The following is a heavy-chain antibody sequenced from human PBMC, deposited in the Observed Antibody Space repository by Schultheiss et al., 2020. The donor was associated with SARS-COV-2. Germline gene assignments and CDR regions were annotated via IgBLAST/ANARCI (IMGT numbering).Heavy chain of an antibody. Sequence: GGSLRLSCAASGFTFSSYSMNWVRQAPGKGLEWVSYISSSSSTIYYADSVKGRFTISRDNSKNTLYLQMNSLRAEDTAVYYCAKDSRKTVTTHWGQGTLVTVSS. CDR2: ISSSSSTI. CDR1: GFTFSSYS. D-gene: IGHD4-17*01. CDR3: AKDSRKTVTTH. V-gene: IGHV3-48*01. J-gene: IGHJ4*02.